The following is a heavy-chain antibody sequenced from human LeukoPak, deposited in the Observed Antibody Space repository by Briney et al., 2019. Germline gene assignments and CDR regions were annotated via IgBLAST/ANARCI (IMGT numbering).Heavy chain of an antibody. CDR1: GYIFSGSG. CDR2: ISYDGSNK. CDR3: ARDRLSSGWYKYFDY. Sequence: GGSLRLSCAVSGYIFSGSGMHWVRQAPGKGLEWVAVISYDGSNKYYADSVKGRFTISRDNSKNTLYLQMNSLRAEDTAVYYCARDRLSSGWYKYFDYWGQGTLVTVSS. D-gene: IGHD6-19*01. V-gene: IGHV3-30*03. J-gene: IGHJ4*02.